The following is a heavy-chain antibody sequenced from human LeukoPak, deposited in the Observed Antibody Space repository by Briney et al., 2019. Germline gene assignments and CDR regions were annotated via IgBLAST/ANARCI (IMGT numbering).Heavy chain of an antibody. CDR1: GYTFTGYY. CDR3: ARSTNYGGNSGDY. J-gene: IGHJ4*02. V-gene: IGHV1-2*02. D-gene: IGHD4-23*01. CDR2: INPNSGGT. Sequence: ASVKVSCKASGYTFTGYYMHWVRQAPGQGLEWMGWINPNSGGTNYAQKLQGRVTMTTDTSTSTAYMELRSLRSDDTAVYYCARSTNYGGNSGDYWGQGTLVTVSS.